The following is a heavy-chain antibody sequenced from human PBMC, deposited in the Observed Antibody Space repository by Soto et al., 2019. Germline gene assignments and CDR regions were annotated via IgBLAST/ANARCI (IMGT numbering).Heavy chain of an antibody. Sequence: PSETLSLTCGAPGGSLSGATYSWNWIRQPPGKGLEWIGYIFPSGTTYYNPSLKSRVTISIDVSKNQFSLSLRSLTAADTAVYYCARSREFDYWSQGTLVTVSS. CDR3: ARSREFDY. V-gene: IGHV4-30-2*01. CDR2: IFPSGTT. J-gene: IGHJ4*02. CDR1: GGSLSGATYS.